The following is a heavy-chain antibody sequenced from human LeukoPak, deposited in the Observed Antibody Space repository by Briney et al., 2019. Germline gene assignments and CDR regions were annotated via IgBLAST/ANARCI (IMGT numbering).Heavy chain of an antibody. Sequence: GGSLRLSCAASGFTFDDYAMHWVRQAPGKGLEWVSLINWDGGSTYYADSVKGRFTILRDNSKNSLYLQMNSLRPEDTALYYCAKDRGDGYNLYYYYMDVWGKGTTVTVSS. J-gene: IGHJ6*03. CDR2: INWDGGST. CDR1: GFTFDDYA. D-gene: IGHD5-24*01. CDR3: AKDRGDGYNLYYYYMDV. V-gene: IGHV3-43D*03.